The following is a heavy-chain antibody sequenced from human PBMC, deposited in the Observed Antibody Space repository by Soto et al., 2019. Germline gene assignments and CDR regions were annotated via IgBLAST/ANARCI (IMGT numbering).Heavy chain of an antibody. CDR2: VWYDGSGA. CDR3: AREDLLTGHSDAFDI. D-gene: IGHD3-9*01. V-gene: IGHV3-33*01. CDR1: GFTFSNYG. J-gene: IGHJ3*02. Sequence: QVQLAESGGGVVQPGRSLRLSCAASGFTFSNYGMHWVRQAPGKGLEWVAIVWYDGSGAFYADSVKGRFTVSRDNSKNTLYLQMNSLRGEDTAVYYCAREDLLTGHSDAFDIWGQGTMVTVSS.